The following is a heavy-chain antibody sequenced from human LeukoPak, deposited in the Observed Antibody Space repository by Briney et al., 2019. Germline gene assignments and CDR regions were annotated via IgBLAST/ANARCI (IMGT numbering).Heavy chain of an antibody. V-gene: IGHV4-34*01. CDR3: ARGLRRRWFDP. Sequence: SETLSLTCAVYGGSFSGYYWSWIRQPPGKGLEGIGEINHSGSTNYNPSLKSRVTISVDTSKNQFSLKLSSVTAADTAVYYCARGLRRRWFDPWGQGTLVTVSS. CDR2: INHSGST. CDR1: GGSFSGYY. J-gene: IGHJ5*02.